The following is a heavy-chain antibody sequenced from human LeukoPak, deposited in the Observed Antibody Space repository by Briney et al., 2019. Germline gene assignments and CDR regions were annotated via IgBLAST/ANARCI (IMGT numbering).Heavy chain of an antibody. CDR1: GGSIRSGDYY. V-gene: IGHV4-30-4*01. D-gene: IGHD2-2*02. Sequence: PSQTLSLTCTVSGGSIRSGDYYWSWIRQPPGKGLEWIAYMYYSGSTYYNPSLKSRVTMSADTSKNQLSLKLSSVTAADTAVYYCARDEVGVVPAAIRYYYYYYMDVWGKGTTVTVSS. CDR3: ARDEVGVVPAAIRYYYYYYMDV. CDR2: MYYSGST. J-gene: IGHJ6*03.